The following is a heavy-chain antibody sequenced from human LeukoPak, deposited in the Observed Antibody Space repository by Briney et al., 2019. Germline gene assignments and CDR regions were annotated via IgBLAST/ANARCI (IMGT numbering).Heavy chain of an antibody. D-gene: IGHD1-1*01. CDR1: GGSISNYY. CDR2: IYYSGST. J-gene: IGHJ4*02. Sequence: SETLSLTCTVSGGSISNYYWSWIRQPPGEGLEWIGYIYYSGSTNYNPSLKSRVTISVDTSKNQFSLKLSSVTAADTAVYYCARHLPSTTGRSYLDYWGQGTLVTVSS. CDR3: ARHLPSTTGRSYLDY. V-gene: IGHV4-59*08.